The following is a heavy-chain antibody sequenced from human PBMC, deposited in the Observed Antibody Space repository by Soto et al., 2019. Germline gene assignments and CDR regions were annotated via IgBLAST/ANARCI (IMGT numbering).Heavy chain of an antibody. D-gene: IGHD3-16*01. CDR1: GFTFSSYA. CDR3: AKDSHSYYDKSSVSSAY. J-gene: IGHJ4*02. CDR2: ISGSGDST. V-gene: IGHV3-23*01. Sequence: EVQVLESGGGLVQPGGSLRLSCSASGFTFSSYAMSWVRQAPGKGLEWVSAISGSGDSTYYADSVKGRFTISRDNSKNTLYLQMYSLRAEDTAVYYCAKDSHSYYDKSSVSSAYWGQGTLVTVSS.